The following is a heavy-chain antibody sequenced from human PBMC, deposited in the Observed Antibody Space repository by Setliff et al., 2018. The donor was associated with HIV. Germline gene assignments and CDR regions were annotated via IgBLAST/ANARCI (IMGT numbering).Heavy chain of an antibody. CDR1: GDSIRSSSYY. Sequence: SETLSLTCTVSGDSIRSSSYYWGWIRQPPGKGLEWIGSISYSGSTYYNPSLKSRVTISLDTSKNQFSLNLSSVTAADTAVYYCASGPGYGWGSYRLDYWGQGTLVTVSS. CDR2: ISYSGST. D-gene: IGHD3-10*01. J-gene: IGHJ4*02. V-gene: IGHV4-39*07. CDR3: ASGPGYGWGSYRLDY.